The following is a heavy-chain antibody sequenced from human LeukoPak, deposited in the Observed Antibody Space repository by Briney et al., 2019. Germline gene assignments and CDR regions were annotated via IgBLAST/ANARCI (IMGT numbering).Heavy chain of an antibody. V-gene: IGHV4-59*08. J-gene: IGHJ6*02. CDR1: GGSISSYY. Sequence: PSETLSLTCTVSGGSISSYYWSWIRQPPGKGLEWIGYIYYSGSTTYNPSLKSRVTISVDTSKNQFSLKLSSVTAADTAVYYCARRLGSSRHYYGMDVWGQGTTVTVSS. D-gene: IGHD6-13*01. CDR3: ARRLGSSRHYYGMDV. CDR2: IYYSGST.